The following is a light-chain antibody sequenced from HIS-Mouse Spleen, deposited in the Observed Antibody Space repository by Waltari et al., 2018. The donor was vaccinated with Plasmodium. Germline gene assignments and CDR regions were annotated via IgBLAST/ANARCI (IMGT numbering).Light chain of an antibody. CDR3: VLYMGSGIWV. J-gene: IGLJ2*01. CDR2: STN. CDR1: SGSVSTSYY. V-gene: IGLV8-61*01. Sequence: QTVVTQEPSFSVSPGGTVTLTCGLSSGSVSTSYYPSWYQQTPGQAPRTLIYSTNTRSSRVPERFSGSILGNKAARTITGAQADDESDYYCVLYMGSGIWVFGGGTKLTVL.